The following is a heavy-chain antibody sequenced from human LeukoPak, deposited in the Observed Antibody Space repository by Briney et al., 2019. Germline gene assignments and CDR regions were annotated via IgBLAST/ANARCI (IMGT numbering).Heavy chain of an antibody. J-gene: IGHJ4*02. CDR2: IYHSGIT. CDR3: ARMAYYGSGSPWYYFDY. Sequence: SETLSLTCTVSGYSISSGYYWGWIRQPPGKGLEWIGSIYHSGITYYNPSLKSRVTMSVDTSKNQFSLKLSSVTALDTAVYYCARMAYYGSGSPWYYFDYWGQGTLVTVSS. V-gene: IGHV4-38-2*02. D-gene: IGHD3-10*01. CDR1: GYSISSGYY.